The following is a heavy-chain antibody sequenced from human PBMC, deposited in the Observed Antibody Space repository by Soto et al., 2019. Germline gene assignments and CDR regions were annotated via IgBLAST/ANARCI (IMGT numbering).Heavy chain of an antibody. CDR1: GGTFSSYA. D-gene: IGHD4-17*01. Sequence: QVQLVQSGAEVKKPGSSVRVSCKASGGTFSSYAISWVRQAPGQGLEWMGGIIPIFGTANYAQKFQGRVTITADESTSTAYMELSSLRSEDTAVYYCATVYSSTTVVTVFDYWGQGTLVTVSS. V-gene: IGHV1-69*01. CDR2: IIPIFGTA. J-gene: IGHJ4*02. CDR3: ATVYSSTTVVTVFDY.